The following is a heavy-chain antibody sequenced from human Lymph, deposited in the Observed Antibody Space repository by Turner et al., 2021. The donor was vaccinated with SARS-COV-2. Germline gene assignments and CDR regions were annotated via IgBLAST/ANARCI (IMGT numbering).Heavy chain of an antibody. V-gene: IGHV1-46*01. Sequence: QVQLVQSGAEVKKPGASVKVSCKASGYTFTSYYLHWVRPSPGQGLEWMGIINPSGDSTSYAQKFQGRVTMTRDTSTSTVYMELSSLRSEDTAVYHCARVGPGGFDYWGQGTPVTVSS. CDR1: GYTFTSYY. CDR2: INPSGDST. D-gene: IGHD2-15*01. J-gene: IGHJ4*02. CDR3: ARVGPGGFDY.